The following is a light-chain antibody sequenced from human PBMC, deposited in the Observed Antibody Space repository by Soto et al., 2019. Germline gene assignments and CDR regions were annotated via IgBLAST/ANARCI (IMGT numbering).Light chain of an antibody. V-gene: IGKV3-15*01. J-gene: IGKJ1*01. CDR3: QQYNNWWT. Sequence: EIVMTQSPATLSVSPGERATLSCRASQSVSSNLAWYQQKPGQAPRLLIYGASTRATGIPARFSGSGSGTEFTINISRLQSEDFSVYYCQQYNNWWTFGQGTKVEIK. CDR1: QSVSSN. CDR2: GAS.